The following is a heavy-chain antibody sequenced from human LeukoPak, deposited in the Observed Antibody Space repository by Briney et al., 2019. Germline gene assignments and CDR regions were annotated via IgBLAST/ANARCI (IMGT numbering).Heavy chain of an antibody. J-gene: IGHJ4*02. CDR2: IYSNNGGT. CDR3: ARGFRTGDMTTFAH. V-gene: IGHV1-2*02. Sequence: ASVKVSCKASGYTFTGYYIHWGRQAPGQGLEWMGWIYSNNGGTDYAQKFQGRVTMTRDTSISTAYMEVSRVRSDDTAVYYCARGFRTGDMTTFAHWCEGTLVTVSS. D-gene: IGHD2-15*01. CDR1: GYTFTGYY.